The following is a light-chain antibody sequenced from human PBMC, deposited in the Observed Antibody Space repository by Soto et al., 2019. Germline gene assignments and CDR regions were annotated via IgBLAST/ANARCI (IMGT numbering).Light chain of an antibody. CDR2: KDS. V-gene: IGLV3-25*02. J-gene: IGLJ1*01. Sequence: SYELTQPPSVSVSPGQTARITCSGDALPKQYAYWYQQKPGQAPVLVIYKDSGRPSGIPERFSGSSSGTTVTLTISGVQAEDAADYYCQSADSSGGFRGVFGAGTKVTVL. CDR3: QSADSSGGFRGV. CDR1: ALPKQY.